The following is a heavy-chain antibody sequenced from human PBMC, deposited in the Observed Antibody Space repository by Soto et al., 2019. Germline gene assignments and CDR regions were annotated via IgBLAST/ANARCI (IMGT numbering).Heavy chain of an antibody. V-gene: IGHV3-43*01. CDR3: AKDIGSGNTVTRFDY. Sequence: LRVSCAGSRFIVDDYTMHLVRQSPGKGLEWVSLISWDGGSTYYADSVKGRFTISRDNSKNSLYLQMNSLRTEDTALYYCAKDIGSGNTVTRFDYWGQGTMVTVSS. CDR1: RFIVDDYT. CDR2: ISWDGGST. J-gene: IGHJ4*02. D-gene: IGHD4-4*01.